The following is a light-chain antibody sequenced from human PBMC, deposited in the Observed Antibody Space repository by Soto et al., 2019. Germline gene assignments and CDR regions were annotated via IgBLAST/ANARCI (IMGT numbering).Light chain of an antibody. CDR1: QSVSSL. CDR3: QKYDRAPFT. J-gene: IGKJ3*01. CDR2: RAS. V-gene: IGKV3-15*01. Sequence: EVVMTQSPATLSLSPGERATLSCRASQSVSSLLAWYQQKPGQAPRLLIYRASTRATGISGRFSGSGSGTDFTLTINGLQPEDVATYYCQKYDRAPFTFGPGTKVDIK.